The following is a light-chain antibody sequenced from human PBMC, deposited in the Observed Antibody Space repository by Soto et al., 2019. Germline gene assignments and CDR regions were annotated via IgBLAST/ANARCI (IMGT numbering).Light chain of an antibody. Sequence: QSALTQPASVSGSPGQSITISCTGTSSDVGSYDLVSWYQQHPGKAPKLMIYEDSKWPSGVSNRFSGSKSGNTASLTISGLQAEDEADYYCCSYAGSSTYVFGTGTKVTVL. CDR1: SSDVGSYDL. CDR3: CSYAGSSTYV. V-gene: IGLV2-23*01. CDR2: EDS. J-gene: IGLJ1*01.